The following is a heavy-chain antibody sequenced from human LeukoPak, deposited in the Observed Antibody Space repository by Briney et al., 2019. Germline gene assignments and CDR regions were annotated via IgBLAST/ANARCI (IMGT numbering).Heavy chain of an antibody. D-gene: IGHD5-24*01. CDR1: GLTVSSNY. CDR3: TRTFLSGDGYKVGYFDY. V-gene: IGHV3-53*01. Sequence: GGPLRLSCAASGLTVSSNYMSWVPHAPGKGLEGVSLIYSSGSTYYADSVKGRFTISRDNSKNTLFLQMNSLTAEDTAMYYCTRTFLSGDGYKVGYFDYWGQGTLVTVSS. J-gene: IGHJ4*02. CDR2: IYSSGST.